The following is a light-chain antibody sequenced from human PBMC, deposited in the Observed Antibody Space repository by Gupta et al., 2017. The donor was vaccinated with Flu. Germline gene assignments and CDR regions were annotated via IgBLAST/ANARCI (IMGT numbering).Light chain of an antibody. J-gene: IGKJ2*01. Sequence: IQMTQSPSSLSASVGDRVTITCRASQGIRDDLSWYHQKPGKAPKRLIYAASSLQSGVPSRFSGSGYGTEFTLTITSLQPEDSATYYCLQHNSDPYTFGQGTKLEIK. V-gene: IGKV1-17*01. CDR3: LQHNSDPYT. CDR1: QGIRDD. CDR2: AAS.